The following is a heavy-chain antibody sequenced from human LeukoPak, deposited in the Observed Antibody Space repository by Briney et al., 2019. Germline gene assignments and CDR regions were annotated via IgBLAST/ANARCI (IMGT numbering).Heavy chain of an antibody. CDR2: IRNDGSKD. Sequence: GGSLRLSCAASGFTFRDFGMHWVRQAPGKGLEWVAFIRNDGSKDYYPDSVKGRFTISRDNSRTTLYLQMHSLRIEDTAVYYCVKGGSSSHNWFDPWGLGILVTVSS. J-gene: IGHJ5*02. CDR1: GFTFRDFG. D-gene: IGHD6-13*01. CDR3: VKGGSSSHNWFDP. V-gene: IGHV3-30*02.